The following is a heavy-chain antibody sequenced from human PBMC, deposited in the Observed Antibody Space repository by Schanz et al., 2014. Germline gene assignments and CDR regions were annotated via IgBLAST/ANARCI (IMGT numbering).Heavy chain of an antibody. J-gene: IGHJ3*02. CDR1: GYTFTDYY. CDR2: INPNSGGT. Sequence: QVQLVQSGAEVKKLGASVKVSCKASGYTFTDYYMHWVRQAPGQGLEWMGRINPNSGGTNYAQKFQGRVPMTRDTSISTAYMEMSRLISDDTAVYYRAREMLDIVATMDDDAFDIWGQGTMVTVSS. V-gene: IGHV1-2*06. CDR3: AREMLDIVATMDDDAFDI. D-gene: IGHD5-12*01.